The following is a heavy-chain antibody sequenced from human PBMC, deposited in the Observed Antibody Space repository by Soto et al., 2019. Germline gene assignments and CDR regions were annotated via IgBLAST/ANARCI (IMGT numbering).Heavy chain of an antibody. V-gene: IGHV4-4*07. D-gene: IGHD4-17*01. J-gene: IGHJ5*02. CDR3: ARSPAYGDYANLDT. CDR2: IHSTRSP. CDR1: GDPVSKYY. Sequence: TSETLSLTCTVSGDPVSKYYWNWIRQPAGKGLEWIGRIHSTRSPNYNPSLKSRVTMSVDTSKNQFSLKLNLTSVTAADTAVYYCARSPAYGDYANLDTWGQGTLVTVSS.